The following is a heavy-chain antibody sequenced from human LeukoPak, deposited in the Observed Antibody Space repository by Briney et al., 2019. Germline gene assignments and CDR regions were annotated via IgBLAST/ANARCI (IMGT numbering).Heavy chain of an antibody. D-gene: IGHD2-2*01. V-gene: IGHV6-1*01. CDR3: ARRLTQYDCFDP. CDR2: TYYRSTWYN. J-gene: IGHJ5*02. Sequence: TLSLTCAISGDSVSSNSVTWNWIRQSPSRGLEWLGRTYYRSTWYNDYAVSVRGRITVNPDTSKNQFSLHLNSVTPEDTAVYYCARRLTQYDCFDPWGQGIPVTVSS. CDR1: GDSVSSNSVT.